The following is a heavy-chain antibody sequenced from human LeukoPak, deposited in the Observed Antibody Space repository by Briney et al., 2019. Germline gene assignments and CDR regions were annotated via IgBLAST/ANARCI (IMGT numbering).Heavy chain of an antibody. V-gene: IGHV1-18*04. CDR2: ISAYNGNT. CDR3: ARETTPRGYYDSSGYLYLGGYFDY. J-gene: IGHJ4*02. D-gene: IGHD3-22*01. CDR1: GDTFSRYS. Sequence: GSSVKVSCKASGDTFSRYSISWVRQAPGQGLEWMGWISAYNGNTNYAQKLQGRVTMTTDTSTSTAYMELRSLRSDDTAVYYCARETTPRGYYDSSGYLYLGGYFDYWGQGTLVTVSS.